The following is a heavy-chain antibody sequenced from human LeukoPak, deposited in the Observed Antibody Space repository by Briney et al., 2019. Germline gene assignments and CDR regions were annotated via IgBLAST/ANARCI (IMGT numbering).Heavy chain of an antibody. J-gene: IGHJ6*03. CDR2: IRSKANSYAT. CDR1: GFPFRGSA. CDR3: TSRYFDWFRYMDV. D-gene: IGHD3-9*01. Sequence: QAGGSLRLSCAASGFPFRGSAMHWVRQASGKGLEWVGRIRSKANSYATAYAASVKGRFTISRDDSKNTAYLQMNSLKTEDTAVYYCTSRYFDWFRYMDVWGKGTTVTVSS. V-gene: IGHV3-73*01.